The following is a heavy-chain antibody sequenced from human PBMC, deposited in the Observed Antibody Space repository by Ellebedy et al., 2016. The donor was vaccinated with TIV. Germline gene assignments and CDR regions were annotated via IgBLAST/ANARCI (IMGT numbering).Heavy chain of an antibody. CDR2: INPSGGST. D-gene: IGHD3-16*02. CDR1: GYTFTSYY. Sequence: ASVKVSCXASGYTFTSYYMHWVRQAPGQGLEWMGIINPSGGSTSYAQKFQGRVTMTRDTSTSTVYMELSSLRSEDTAVYYCARVLTLRLGELSPFGIWGQGTMVTVSS. CDR3: ARVLTLRLGELSPFGI. V-gene: IGHV1-46*01. J-gene: IGHJ3*02.